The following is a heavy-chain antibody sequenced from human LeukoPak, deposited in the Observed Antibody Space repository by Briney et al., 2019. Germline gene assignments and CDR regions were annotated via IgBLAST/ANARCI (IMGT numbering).Heavy chain of an antibody. Sequence: SETLSLTCTVSGYSISSGSYWGWIRQPPGKGLEWIANIYHSGSTYYTPSLKSRVTISVDTSKNQFSLKLSSVTAADTAVYYCARGPTSSGWYRWFDPWGQGTLVTVSS. CDR3: ARGPTSSGWYRWFDP. D-gene: IGHD6-19*01. V-gene: IGHV4-38-2*02. CDR1: GYSISSGSY. CDR2: IYHSGST. J-gene: IGHJ5*02.